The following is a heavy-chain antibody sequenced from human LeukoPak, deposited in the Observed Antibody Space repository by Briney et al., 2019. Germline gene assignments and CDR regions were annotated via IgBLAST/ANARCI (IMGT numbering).Heavy chain of an antibody. J-gene: IGHJ6*03. D-gene: IGHD6-13*01. CDR3: AREGFSRGYYYYYYMDV. Sequence: PGGSLRLSCAASGFTFSSYWMHWVRQAPGKGLVWVSRINSDGSSTSHADSVKGRFTISRDNAKNTLYLQMNSLRAEDTAVYYCAREGFSRGYYYYYYMDVWGKGTTVTVSS. V-gene: IGHV3-74*01. CDR2: INSDGSST. CDR1: GFTFSSYW.